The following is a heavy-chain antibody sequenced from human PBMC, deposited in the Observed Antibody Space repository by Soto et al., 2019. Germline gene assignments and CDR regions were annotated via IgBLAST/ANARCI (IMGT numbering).Heavy chain of an antibody. V-gene: IGHV1-58*01. Sequence: SVKVSCKASGFTFTSSAVQWVRQARGQRLEWIGWIVVGSGNTNYAQKFQERVTITRDMSTSTAYMELSSLRSGDTAVYYCAALWLPESSDIWGQGTMVTVSS. CDR2: IVVGSGNT. CDR1: GFTFTSSA. D-gene: IGHD5-18*01. J-gene: IGHJ3*02. CDR3: AALWLPESSDI.